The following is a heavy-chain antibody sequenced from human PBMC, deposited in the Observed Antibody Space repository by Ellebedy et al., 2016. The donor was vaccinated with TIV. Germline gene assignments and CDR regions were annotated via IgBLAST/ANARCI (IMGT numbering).Heavy chain of an antibody. CDR2: LSASGGTT. CDR1: GFSFSSYP. J-gene: IGHJ4*02. Sequence: GESLKISCSASGFSFSSYPMHWVRHAPGKGLDWVSSLSASGGTTYYADSVKGRFTISRANSKNTLYLQMNSLRAEDTAVYYCSKDLFPSSSGPFDYWGQGTLVTVSS. V-gene: IGHV3-23*01. D-gene: IGHD1-26*01. CDR3: SKDLFPSSSGPFDY.